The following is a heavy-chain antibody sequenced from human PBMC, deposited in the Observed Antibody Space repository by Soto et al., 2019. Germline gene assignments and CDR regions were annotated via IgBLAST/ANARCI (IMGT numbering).Heavy chain of an antibody. CDR3: AKDGGYCSGGSCLRGLFDY. CDR2: ISGSGGST. Sequence: GGSLRLSCAASGFTFSSYAMSWVRQAPGKGLEWVSAISGSGGSTYYADSVKGRFTISRDNSKNTLYLQMNSLRAEDTAVYYCAKDGGYCSGGSCLRGLFDYWGQGTLVTVSS. J-gene: IGHJ4*02. CDR1: GFTFSSYA. V-gene: IGHV3-23*01. D-gene: IGHD2-15*01.